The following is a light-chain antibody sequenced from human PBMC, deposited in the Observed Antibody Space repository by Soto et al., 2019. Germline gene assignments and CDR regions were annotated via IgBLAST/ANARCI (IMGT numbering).Light chain of an antibody. J-gene: IGLJ3*02. CDR1: DSNIGSNS. V-gene: IGLV1-44*01. Sequence: QAVVTQPPSASGTPGQRVTISCSGSDSNIGSNSVNWYQHLPGMAPKLLTHSNDHRPSGVADRFSGSTSGTSASLAISGLQSEDEADYYCAAWDDILNGWVFGGGTKLTVL. CDR3: AAWDDILNGWV. CDR2: SND.